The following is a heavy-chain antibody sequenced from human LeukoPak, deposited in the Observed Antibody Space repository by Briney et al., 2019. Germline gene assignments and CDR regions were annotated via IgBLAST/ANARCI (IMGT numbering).Heavy chain of an antibody. J-gene: IGHJ3*02. CDR3: ARGRSITILRGVAISDGFDI. CDR1: GFAFSSYW. D-gene: IGHD3-10*01. Sequence: GGSLRLSCAASGFAFSSYWMSWVRQAPGVGLEWVASVNPDGSEKYYVDSVRGRFTISRDNARNSLYLQMNSLRAEDTAVYYCARGRSITILRGVAISDGFDIWGQGTKVTVS. CDR2: VNPDGSEK. V-gene: IGHV3-7*05.